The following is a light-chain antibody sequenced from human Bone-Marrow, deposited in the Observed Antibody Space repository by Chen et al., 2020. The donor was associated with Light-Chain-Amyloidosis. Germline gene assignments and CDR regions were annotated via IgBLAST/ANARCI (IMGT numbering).Light chain of an antibody. V-gene: IGLV3-25*03. CDR2: RDT. CDR3: QSADSSGTYEVI. CDR1: DLPTKY. J-gene: IGLJ2*01. Sequence: YELTQPPTGSVALGQTDRITCSGDDLPTKYAYWYQQKPGQAPVLVIHRDTARPSGISERFSGSSSGTTATLTISGVQAEDEADYHCQSADSSGTYEVIFGGGTKLTVL.